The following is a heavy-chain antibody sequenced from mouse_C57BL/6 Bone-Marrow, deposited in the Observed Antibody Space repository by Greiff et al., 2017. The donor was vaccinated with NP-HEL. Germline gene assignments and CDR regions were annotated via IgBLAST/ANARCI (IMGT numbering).Heavy chain of an antibody. CDR3: GDQGIAY. J-gene: IGHJ3*01. Sequence: VQLKESGPGLVQPAQCLSITCTASGFSLTSYCVHWVRQSPGKGLEWLGVIYSGGSSDYYAAFISRMSISKYHTKSQVFFKMNSLQADSTAIYYCGDQGIAYWGQGTLVTVS. CDR2: IYSGGSS. V-gene: IGHV2-2*01. CDR1: GFSLTSYC.